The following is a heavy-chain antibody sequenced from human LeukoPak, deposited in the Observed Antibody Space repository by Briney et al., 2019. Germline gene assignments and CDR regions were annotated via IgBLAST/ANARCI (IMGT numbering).Heavy chain of an antibody. J-gene: IGHJ4*02. CDR3: ARGATPAGVDY. CDR1: GYSISSYYY. D-gene: IGHD1-26*01. CDR2: ISHSGST. V-gene: IGHV4-38-2*02. Sequence: SETLSLTCTVSGYSISSYYYWGWIRQPPGKGLEWIGSISHSGSTKYNPSLNSRVAMSIDTSKNHFSLKLSSVAAADTAVYYCARGATPAGVDYWGQGILVTVSS.